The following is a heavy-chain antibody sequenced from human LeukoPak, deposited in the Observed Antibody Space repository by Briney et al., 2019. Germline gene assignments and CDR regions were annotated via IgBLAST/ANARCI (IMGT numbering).Heavy chain of an antibody. CDR2: ISDSGGST. J-gene: IGHJ4*02. V-gene: IGHV3-23*01. CDR3: ASLKPTYYDILTGSESGY. D-gene: IGHD3-9*01. Sequence: GGSLRLSCAASGFTFSNYAMNWVRQAPGKGLDWVSTISDSGGSTYYADSVKGRFTISRDNSKNTLYLQINSLRAEDTAVYYCASLKPTYYDILTGSESGYWGQGTLVTVSS. CDR1: GFTFSNYA.